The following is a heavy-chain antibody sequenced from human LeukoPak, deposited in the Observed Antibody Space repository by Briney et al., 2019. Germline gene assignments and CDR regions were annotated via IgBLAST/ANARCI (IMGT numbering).Heavy chain of an antibody. CDR2: TYDSGSS. V-gene: IGHV4-59*01. D-gene: IGHD2-2*01. Sequence: SETLSLACAVSGGSMRNYYWSWIRQPPGKGLEWIGYTYDSGSSSYNPSLRSRVSISIDTSKNQFSLNLSSVTAADTAVYYCARGWASSWYYFDFWGQGTLVTVSS. CDR3: ARGWASSWYYFDF. J-gene: IGHJ4*02. CDR1: GGSMRNYY.